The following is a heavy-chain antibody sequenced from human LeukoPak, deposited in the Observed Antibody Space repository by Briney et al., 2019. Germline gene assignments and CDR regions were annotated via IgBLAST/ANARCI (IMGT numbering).Heavy chain of an antibody. CDR3: ARVHRSYYDFWSGYPPYYYYYMDV. Sequence: ASVKVSCKASGGTFSSYAISWVRQAPGQGLEWMGWMNPNSGNTGYAQKFQGRVTITRNTSISTAYMELSSLRSEDTAVYYCARVHRSYYDFWSGYPPYYYYYMDVWGKGTTVTVSS. D-gene: IGHD3-3*01. J-gene: IGHJ6*03. CDR2: MNPNSGNT. V-gene: IGHV1-8*03. CDR1: GGTFSSYA.